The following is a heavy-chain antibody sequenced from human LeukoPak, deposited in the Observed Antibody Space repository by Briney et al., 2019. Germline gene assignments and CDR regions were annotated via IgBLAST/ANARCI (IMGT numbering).Heavy chain of an antibody. D-gene: IGHD6-19*01. CDR1: GYTFTSYD. CDR3: ARVLGIGSSGWYESLDAFDI. V-gene: IGHV1-8*01. J-gene: IGHJ3*02. CDR2: MNPNSGNT. Sequence: ASVKVSCKASGYTFTSYDINWVRQATGQGLEWVGWMNPNSGNTGYAQKFQGRVTMTRNTSISTAYMELSSLRSEDTAVYYCARVLGIGSSGWYESLDAFDIWGQGTMVTVSS.